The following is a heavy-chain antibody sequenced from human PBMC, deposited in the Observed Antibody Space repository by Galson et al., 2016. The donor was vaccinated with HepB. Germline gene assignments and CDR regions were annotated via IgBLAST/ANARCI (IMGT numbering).Heavy chain of an antibody. CDR3: FGAQSSP. D-gene: IGHD4/OR15-4a*01. V-gene: IGHV3-30*03. J-gene: IGHJ5*02. CDR2: IAYDGTND. CDR1: GFLFSDYG. Sequence: SLRLSCAASGFLFSDYGMHWVRQAPGKGLEWVAVIAYDGTNDHYADSVRGRFTISRDNSQNTLYLQMNSLRAEDTAVYYGFGAQSSPWGQGTLVTVSS.